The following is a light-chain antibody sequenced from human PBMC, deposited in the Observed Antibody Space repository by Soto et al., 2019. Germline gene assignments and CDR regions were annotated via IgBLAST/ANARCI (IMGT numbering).Light chain of an antibody. J-gene: IGKJ5*01. CDR3: QQRSNSIT. CDR2: GAS. V-gene: IGKV3D-20*02. Sequence: EIILTESPDTLSLSPGERATLSCRASQTVSSNYLAWCQQRPGQAPRLLIYGASTRAAGIPARFSGSGSGTDFTLTISSLQPEDFAVYYCQQRSNSITFGQGTRLEIK. CDR1: QTVSSNY.